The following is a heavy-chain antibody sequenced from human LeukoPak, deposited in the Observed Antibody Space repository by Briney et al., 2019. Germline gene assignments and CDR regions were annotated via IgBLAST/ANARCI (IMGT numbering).Heavy chain of an antibody. V-gene: IGHV1-69*01. CDR2: IIPIFGTA. D-gene: IGHD2-15*01. J-gene: IGHJ4*02. CDR3: ARDPRYCSGGSCYFFDY. CDR1: GGTFSSYA. Sequence: GSSVKVSCKASGGTFSSYAISWVRQAPGQGLEWMGGIIPIFGTANYAQKFQGRVTITADESTSTAYMELSSLRSEDTAVYYCARDPRYCSGGSCYFFDYWGQGTLVTVSS.